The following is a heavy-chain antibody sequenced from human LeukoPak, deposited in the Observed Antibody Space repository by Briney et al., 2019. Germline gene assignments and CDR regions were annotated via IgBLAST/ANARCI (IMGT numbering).Heavy chain of an antibody. CDR2: INPSGGST. V-gene: IGHV1-46*01. J-gene: IGHJ4*02. Sequence: ASVKVSCKASGYTFTSYYMHWVRQAPGQGLEWMGIINPSGGSTSYAQKFQGRVTMTRDTSTSTVYMELSSLRSEDTAVYHCARSSGLVRFPDYWGQGTLVTVSS. D-gene: IGHD6-19*01. CDR3: ARSSGLVRFPDY. CDR1: GYTFTSYY.